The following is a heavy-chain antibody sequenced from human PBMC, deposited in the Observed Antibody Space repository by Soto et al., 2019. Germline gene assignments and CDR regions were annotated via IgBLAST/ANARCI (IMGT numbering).Heavy chain of an antibody. Sequence: EVQLLESGGGLVQPGGSLRLSCAASGFTFSSYAMSWVRRAPGKGLEWVSAISGSGGSTYYADSVKGRFTISRDNSKNTLYLQMNSLRAEDTAVYYCAKDTSSGWIFDYWGQGTLVTVSS. V-gene: IGHV3-23*01. CDR2: ISGSGGST. CDR3: AKDTSSGWIFDY. CDR1: GFTFSSYA. J-gene: IGHJ4*02. D-gene: IGHD6-19*01.